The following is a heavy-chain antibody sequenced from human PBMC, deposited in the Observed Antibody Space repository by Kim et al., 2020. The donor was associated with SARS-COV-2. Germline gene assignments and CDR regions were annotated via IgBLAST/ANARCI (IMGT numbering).Heavy chain of an antibody. V-gene: IGHV1-18*01. D-gene: IGHD3-22*01. CDR1: GYTFTSYG. Sequence: ASVKVSCKASGYTFTSYGISWVRQAPGQGLEWMGWISAYNGNTNYAQKLQGRVTMTTDTSTSTAYMELRSLRSDDTAVYYCARDEGYDSSGPGAFDIWGQGTMVTVSS. CDR2: ISAYNGNT. J-gene: IGHJ3*02. CDR3: ARDEGYDSSGPGAFDI.